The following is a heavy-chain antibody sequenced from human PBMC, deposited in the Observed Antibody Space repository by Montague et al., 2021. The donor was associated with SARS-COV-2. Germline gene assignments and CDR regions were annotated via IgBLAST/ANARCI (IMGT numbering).Heavy chain of an antibody. J-gene: IGHJ6*02. CDR3: ARGGTYYDFWSGYRNYYYGMDV. CDR1: GFTFSSYE. CDR2: ISSSVSTI. V-gene: IGHV3-48*03. D-gene: IGHD3-3*01. Sequence: SLRLSCAASGFTFSSYEVNWVRQAPGKGLEWVSYISSSVSTIYYADSVKGRFTISRDNAKNSLYLQMNSLRAEDTAVYYCARGGTYYDFWSGYRNYYYGMDVWGQGTTVTVSS.